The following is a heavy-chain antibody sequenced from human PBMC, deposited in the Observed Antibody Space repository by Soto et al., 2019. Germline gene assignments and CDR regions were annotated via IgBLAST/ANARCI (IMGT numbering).Heavy chain of an antibody. D-gene: IGHD1-26*01. Sequence: GSLRLSCAISGFSVSSNYLSWVRQAPGKGLEWVSVHYSGGSTYYADSVQGRFTISRDKSNNTLYLQMRRVRAEDTAVYFCARHRHPRGTVGATSPLDPWGQGTQVTVSS. CDR1: GFSVSSNY. V-gene: IGHV3-53*01. J-gene: IGHJ5*02. CDR3: ARHRHPRGTVGATSPLDP. CDR2: HYSGGST.